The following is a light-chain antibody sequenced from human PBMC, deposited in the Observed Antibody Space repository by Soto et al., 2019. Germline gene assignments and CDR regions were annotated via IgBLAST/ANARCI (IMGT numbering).Light chain of an antibody. CDR2: AAS. CDR1: QAISIY. J-gene: IGKJ1*01. CDR3: QKYNSAPPT. Sequence: DIQMTQSPSSLSTSVGDRVTITCRASQAISIYIAWYQQKPGKVPKLLIYAASTLQSGVPSRFSGSGSGTDFTLTISSLQPEDVATYYCQKYNSAPPTFGQGTKVEIK. V-gene: IGKV1-27*01.